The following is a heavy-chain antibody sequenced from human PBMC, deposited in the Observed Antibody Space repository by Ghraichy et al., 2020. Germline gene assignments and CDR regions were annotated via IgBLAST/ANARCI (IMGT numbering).Heavy chain of an antibody. J-gene: IGHJ6*02. V-gene: IGHV1-69*13. CDR1: GGTLSNYV. D-gene: IGHD3-3*01. CDR3: AGVGTIFGASNPLAGGMDV. Sequence: SVKVSCKASGGTLSNYVLSWVRQAPGQGLEWMGGIIPIFGTTNYAQMFQGRVAISADESTSTAYMELSSLTFEDTAVYYCAGVGTIFGASNPLAGGMDVWGQGTTV. CDR2: IIPIFGTT.